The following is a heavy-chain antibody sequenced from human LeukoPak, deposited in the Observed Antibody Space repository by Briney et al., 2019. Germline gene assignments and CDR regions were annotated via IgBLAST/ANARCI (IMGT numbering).Heavy chain of an antibody. CDR2: IRSKAYGGTT. Sequence: PGGSLRLSCAASGFIFSSYGMHWVRQAPGKGLEWVGFIRSKAYGGTTKNAASVKGRFTISRDDSRSIAYLQMNSLKTEDTAVYYCTRRYNYDSSGYYYVRDAFDIWGQGTMVTVSS. D-gene: IGHD3-22*01. J-gene: IGHJ3*02. V-gene: IGHV3-49*04. CDR1: GFIFSSYG. CDR3: TRRYNYDSSGYYYVRDAFDI.